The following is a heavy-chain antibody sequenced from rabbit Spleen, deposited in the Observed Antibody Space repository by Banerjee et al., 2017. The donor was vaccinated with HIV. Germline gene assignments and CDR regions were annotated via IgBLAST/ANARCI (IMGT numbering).Heavy chain of an antibody. CDR2: IAGSSSGFT. D-gene: IGHD7-1*01. Sequence: QSLEESGGGLVQPEGSLALTCKASGFPFSSSDYICLVRQAPGKGLVWISCIAGSSSGFTKSAPWAKGRFPISKAASTAVTLQLTSLAGADTATYFCAGDTGGSFSSYGMDLGDPGTLVTV. CDR3: AGDTGGSFSSYGMDL. CDR1: GFPFSSSDY. V-gene: IGHV1S40*01. J-gene: IGHJ6*01.